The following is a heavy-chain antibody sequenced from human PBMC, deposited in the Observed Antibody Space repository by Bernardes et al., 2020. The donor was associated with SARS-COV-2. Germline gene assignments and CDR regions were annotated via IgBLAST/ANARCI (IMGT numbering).Heavy chain of an antibody. Sequence: ASVKVSCKVSGYTLTELSMHWVRQAPGKGLEWMGGFDPEDGETIYAQKFQGRVTMTEDTSTDTAYMELSSLRSEDTAVYYCATGPAIKSGYGVPYYYYYGMDVWGQGTTVTVSS. CDR2: FDPEDGET. CDR3: ATGPAIKSGYGVPYYYYYGMDV. J-gene: IGHJ6*02. D-gene: IGHD2-21*01. V-gene: IGHV1-24*01. CDR1: GYTLTELS.